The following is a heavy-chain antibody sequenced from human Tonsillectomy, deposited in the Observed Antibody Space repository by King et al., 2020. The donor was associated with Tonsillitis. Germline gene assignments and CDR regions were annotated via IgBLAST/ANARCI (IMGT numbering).Heavy chain of an antibody. Sequence: HAQLVQSGAEVKKPGSSVKVSCKASGGTFSSYAISWVRQAPGQGLEWMGGIIPMFDTPSYAQKFQGRVTITADESTRTAYMELSSLRSEDTALYYCARDNGFGSGTYYITGYWGQGTLVTVSS. V-gene: IGHV1-69*01. D-gene: IGHD3-10*01. CDR1: GGTFSSYA. J-gene: IGHJ4*02. CDR2: IIPMFDTP. CDR3: ARDNGFGSGTYYITGY.